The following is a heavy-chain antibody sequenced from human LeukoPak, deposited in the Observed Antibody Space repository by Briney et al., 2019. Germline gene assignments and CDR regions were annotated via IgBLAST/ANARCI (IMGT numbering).Heavy chain of an antibody. CDR1: GDSISSSNNY. CDR2: IYFSGNT. D-gene: IGHD6-13*01. CDR3: ARHLTGKGSSWQTTTAVFDP. J-gene: IGHJ5*02. Sequence: PSETLSLTCTVSGDSISSSNNYWGWIRQPPGKGLEWIGSIYFSGNTYYNPSLKSRVTISVDTSKNQFSLKLSSVTAADTAVYYCARHLTGKGSSWQTTTAVFDPWGQGTLVTVSS. V-gene: IGHV4-39*01.